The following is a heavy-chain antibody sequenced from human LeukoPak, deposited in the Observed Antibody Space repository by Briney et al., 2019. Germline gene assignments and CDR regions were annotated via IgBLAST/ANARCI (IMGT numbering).Heavy chain of an antibody. CDR1: GYTLTDLS. D-gene: IGHD3-16*01. Sequence: GASVKVSCKVSGYTLTDLSMHWVRQAPGQGLEWMGWISAENGNTNYAQKLQDRVTMTTDTSTSTAYMELRSLRSDDTALYYCARVIPQGPYYYHGMDVWGQGTTVTVSS. J-gene: IGHJ6*02. CDR2: ISAENGNT. V-gene: IGHV1-18*01. CDR3: ARVIPQGPYYYHGMDV.